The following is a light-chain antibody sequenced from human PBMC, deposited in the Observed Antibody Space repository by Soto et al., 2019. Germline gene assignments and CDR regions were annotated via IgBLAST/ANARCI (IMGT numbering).Light chain of an antibody. CDR2: DVT. CDR3: SSYTGTATV. CDR1: SRDIGAYKY. Sequence: QSALTQPASVSGSPGQSITVSCTGSSRDIGAYKYVSWYQQHPDKAPKLIIYDVTDRPSGISNRFSGSKPGNTASLTISGLQGEDEADYYCSSYTGTATVFGGGTKLTVL. J-gene: IGLJ2*01. V-gene: IGLV2-14*03.